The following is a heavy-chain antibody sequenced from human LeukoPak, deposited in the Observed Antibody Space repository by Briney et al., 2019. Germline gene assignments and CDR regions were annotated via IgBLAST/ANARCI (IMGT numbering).Heavy chain of an antibody. D-gene: IGHD3-22*01. V-gene: IGHV4-34*01. CDR2: INHSGST. J-gene: IGHJ5*02. CDR1: GASFSNYY. CDR3: ARDRYYYDISGYFNWFDP. Sequence: NPSETLSLTCAVYGASFSNYYWTWIRQPPGKGLEWIGEINHSGSTNYNPSLKSRVTISVDTSKNQFSLKLSSVTAADTAVYYCARDRYYYDISGYFNWFDPWGQGTLVTVSS.